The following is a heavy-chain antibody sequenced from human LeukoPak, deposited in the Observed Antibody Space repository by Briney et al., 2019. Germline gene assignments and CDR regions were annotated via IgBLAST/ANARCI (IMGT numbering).Heavy chain of an antibody. CDR2: ISTSGRTT. Sequence: GGSLRLSCAASGFTFSDYEINWGREAPGKGVEWVSCISTSGRTTYYADSVKGRFTISRDNAKNSLFLQMNTLPAEDTAVYYCARGALHVFDYWGQGTPVTVSS. CDR1: GFTFSDYE. J-gene: IGHJ4*02. CDR3: ARGALHVFDY. D-gene: IGHD3-10*02. V-gene: IGHV3-48*03.